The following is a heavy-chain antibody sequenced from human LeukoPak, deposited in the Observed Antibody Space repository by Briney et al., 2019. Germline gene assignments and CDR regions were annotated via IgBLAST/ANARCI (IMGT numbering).Heavy chain of an antibody. CDR2: IYTSGST. CDR1: GGSISSYY. J-gene: IGHJ4*02. Sequence: SETLSLTCTVSGGSISSYYWSWIRQPAGKGLEWIGRIYTSGSTNYNPSLKSRVTISVDTSKSQFSLKVTSVTAADTAMYYCARVGSGWGDIDYWGQGTLVTVSS. V-gene: IGHV4-4*07. D-gene: IGHD6-19*01. CDR3: ARVGSGWGDIDY.